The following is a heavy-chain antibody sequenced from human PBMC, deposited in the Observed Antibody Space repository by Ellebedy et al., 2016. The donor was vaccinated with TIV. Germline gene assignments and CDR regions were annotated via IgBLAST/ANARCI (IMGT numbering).Heavy chain of an antibody. Sequence: GESLKISCAASGLTFSSHAMSWVRQAPGKGLEWVSSITESGGNTYYADSVKGRFTISRDNAKKTHYLQMNSLRAEDTAVYYCASGPHSSDSYWGQGTLVTVSS. CDR2: ITESGGNT. CDR3: ASGPHSSDSY. D-gene: IGHD6-19*01. V-gene: IGHV3-23*01. J-gene: IGHJ4*02. CDR1: GLTFSSHA.